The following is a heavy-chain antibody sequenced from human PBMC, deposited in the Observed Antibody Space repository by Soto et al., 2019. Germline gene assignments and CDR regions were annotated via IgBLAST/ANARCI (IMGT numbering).Heavy chain of an antibody. CDR1: GYSFTSYW. CDR2: TYPGDSDT. D-gene: IGHD2-8*02. V-gene: IGHV5-51*01. CDR3: ARHRVTGYYYYYGMDV. J-gene: IGHJ6*02. Sequence: PGESLKISCNGSGYSFTSYWIGWVRQMPGKGLEWMGITYPGDSDTRYSPSFQGQVTISADKSISTAYLQWSSLKASDTAMYYCARHRVTGYYYYYGMDVWGQGTTVTVSS.